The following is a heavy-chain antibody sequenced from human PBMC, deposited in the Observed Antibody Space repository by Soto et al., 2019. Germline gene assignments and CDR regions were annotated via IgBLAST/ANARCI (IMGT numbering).Heavy chain of an antibody. V-gene: IGHV1-18*01. J-gene: IGHJ4*02. CDR3: ARGRYGDY. Sequence: QVHLVQSGAEVKKPGASVKVSCKGSGYIFTTYGITWVRQVPGQGLEWMGWISAHNGNTNYAQKLQGRVTVTRDTSMSTAYMELRNLRSDDTAVYYCARGRYGDYWGQGALVTVSS. CDR1: GYIFTTYG. D-gene: IGHD1-1*01. CDR2: ISAHNGNT.